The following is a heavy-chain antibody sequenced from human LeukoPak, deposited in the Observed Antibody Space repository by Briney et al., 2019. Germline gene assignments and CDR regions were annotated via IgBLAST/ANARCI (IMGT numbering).Heavy chain of an antibody. CDR2: AYYSGST. CDR3: ARHHNWNYDY. J-gene: IGHJ4*02. Sequence: PSETLSLTCTVSGGSISSYYWSWVRQPPGKGLEWIGYAYYSGSTNYNPSLKSRVTISVDTSKNQFSLRLSSVTAADTAVYYCARHHNWNYDYWGQGTLVTVSS. CDR1: GGSISSYY. D-gene: IGHD1-20*01. V-gene: IGHV4-59*08.